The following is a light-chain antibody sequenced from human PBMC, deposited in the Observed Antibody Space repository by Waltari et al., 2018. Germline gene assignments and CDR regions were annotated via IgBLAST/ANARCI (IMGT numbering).Light chain of an antibody. V-gene: IGLV3-19*01. CDR2: GQD. Sequence: SSELTQDPTVSVALGQTVRITCQGDSLRRYSASWYQQMTGQAPVLVFYGQDNRPSGIPDRFAGSTSGDAATLTITGTQAEDEADYYCLSRDISSTRFFGGGTRLTV. CDR1: SLRRYS. J-gene: IGLJ2*01. CDR3: LSRDISSTRF.